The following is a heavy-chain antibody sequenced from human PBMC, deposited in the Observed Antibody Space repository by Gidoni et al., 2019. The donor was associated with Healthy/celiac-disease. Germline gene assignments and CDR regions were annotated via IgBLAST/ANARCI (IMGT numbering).Heavy chain of an antibody. D-gene: IGHD3-10*01. V-gene: IGHV3-23*01. CDR1: GFTFSSYA. Sequence: EVQLLGSGGGLVHPVVALRLYCAASGFTFSSYAMSWVRQAPGKGLEWVSAISGRGGSTYYADSVKGRFTISRDNSKNTLYLQMNSPRAEDTAVYYCAYMVRGVGGIYWGQGTLVTVSS. CDR2: ISGRGGST. J-gene: IGHJ4*02. CDR3: AYMVRGVGGIY.